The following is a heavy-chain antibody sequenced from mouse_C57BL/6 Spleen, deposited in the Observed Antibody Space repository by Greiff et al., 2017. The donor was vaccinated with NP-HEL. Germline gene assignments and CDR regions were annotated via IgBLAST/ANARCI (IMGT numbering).Heavy chain of an antibody. J-gene: IGHJ4*01. V-gene: IGHV5-9-1*02. CDR1: GFTFSSYA. CDR3: TRGAALWGYAMDD. CDR2: ISSGGDYI. D-gene: IGHD1-1*02. Sequence: EVQLVESGEGLVKPGGSLKLSCAASGFTFSSYAMSWVRQTPEKRLEWVAYISSGGDYIYYADTVKGRFTISRDNARNTLYLQMSSLKSEDTAMYYCTRGAALWGYAMDDWGQGTSVTVSS.